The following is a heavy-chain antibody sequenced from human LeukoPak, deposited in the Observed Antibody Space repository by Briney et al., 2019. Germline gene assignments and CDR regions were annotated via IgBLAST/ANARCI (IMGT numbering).Heavy chain of an antibody. CDR2: IIPIFGTA. CDR3: ARDLYYDSSLTPYFDY. D-gene: IGHD3-22*01. V-gene: IGHV1-69*01. Sequence: GSSVKVSCKASGGTFSSYAISWVRQAPGQGLEWMGGIIPIFGTANYAQKFQGRVTITADESTSTAYMELSSLRSEDTAVYYCARDLYYDSSLTPYFDYWGQGTLVTVSS. CDR1: GGTFSSYA. J-gene: IGHJ4*02.